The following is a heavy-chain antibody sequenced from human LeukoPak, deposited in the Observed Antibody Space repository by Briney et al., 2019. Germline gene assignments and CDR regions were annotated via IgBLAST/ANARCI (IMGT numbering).Heavy chain of an antibody. J-gene: IGHJ4*02. D-gene: IGHD2-15*01. Sequence: GGSLRLSCAASGFTFSNSAMTWVRQAPGKGLEWVSAIDTSGGSTYYADSVKGRFTISRDNSKDTLYAQMNSLRAEDAAVYYCAKSHSVAQRGYFDYWGQGTLVTVSS. V-gene: IGHV3-23*01. CDR2: IDTSGGST. CDR3: AKSHSVAQRGYFDY. CDR1: GFTFSNSA.